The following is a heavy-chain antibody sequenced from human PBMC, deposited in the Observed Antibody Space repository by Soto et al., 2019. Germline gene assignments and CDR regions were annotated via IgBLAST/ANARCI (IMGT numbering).Heavy chain of an antibody. Sequence: QITLKESGPTLVKPTQTLTLTCSFSGFSLSTTGVAVGWIRQPPGKALECLVLIYWDDDKRYSPSLKSRLTSTRDTSKIQVVPTMTDMDPVDTDTYYCAHSVGYRGSWKTGYFDYWGQGTLVTVSS. V-gene: IGHV2-5*02. CDR1: GFSLSTTGVA. D-gene: IGHD2-15*01. CDR2: IYWDDDK. J-gene: IGHJ4*02. CDR3: AHSVGYRGSWKTGYFDY.